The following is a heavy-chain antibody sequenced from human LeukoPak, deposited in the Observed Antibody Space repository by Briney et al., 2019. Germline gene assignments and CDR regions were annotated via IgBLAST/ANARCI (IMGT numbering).Heavy chain of an antibody. CDR3: ARAEGVVVAATLGPFDY. J-gene: IGHJ4*02. Sequence: SETLSLTCTVSGGSISSSSYYWGWIRQPPGKGLEWIGSIYYSGSTYYNPSLKSRVTISVDTSKNQFSLKLSSVTAADTAVYYCARAEGVVVAATLGPFDYWGQGTLVTVSS. D-gene: IGHD2-15*01. V-gene: IGHV4-39*07. CDR1: GGSISSSSYY. CDR2: IYYSGST.